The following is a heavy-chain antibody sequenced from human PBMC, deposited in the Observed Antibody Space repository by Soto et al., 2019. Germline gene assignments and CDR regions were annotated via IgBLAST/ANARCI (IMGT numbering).Heavy chain of an antibody. J-gene: IGHJ4*02. D-gene: IGHD6-19*01. CDR2: INDSGST. CDR3: ARILAVAGNAY. Sequence: SETLSLTCGVYGGSFSGYYWSWIRQPPGKGLEWIGEINDSGSTNYNPSLKSRVTISLHTSKNQFSLKLSSVTAADTAVYYCARILAVAGNAYWGQGTLVTVSS. CDR1: GGSFSGYY. V-gene: IGHV4-34*01.